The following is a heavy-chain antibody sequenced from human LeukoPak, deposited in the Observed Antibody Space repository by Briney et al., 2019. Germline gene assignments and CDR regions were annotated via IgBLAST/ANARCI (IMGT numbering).Heavy chain of an antibody. J-gene: IGHJ4*02. CDR3: ARAYAGYTFDH. V-gene: IGHV4-59*01. CDR2: IYYSGSN. D-gene: IGHD5-24*01. CDR1: GGSISSYY. Sequence: SETLSLTCTVSGGSISSYYWSWIRQPPGRGLEWIGYIYYSGSNNYNPSLKSRVTISVDTSKNQFSLKLSSVTAADTAVYYCARAYAGYTFDHWGQGTLVTVSS.